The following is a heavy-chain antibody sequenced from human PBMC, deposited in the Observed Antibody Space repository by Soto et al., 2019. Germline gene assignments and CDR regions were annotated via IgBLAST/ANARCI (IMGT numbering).Heavy chain of an antibody. V-gene: IGHV3-30*03. CDR3: ATPLRFDSGYDAGAFDY. Sequence: QVQLVESGGGVVQPGRYLRLSCAASGFTFSRYGMHWVRQAPGKGLEWVAVISYDGSNKYYADSVNGRFTISRDNSKNTLYLQMNSLRAEDTAVYYCATPLRFDSGYDAGAFDYWGQGTLVTVSS. J-gene: IGHJ4*02. CDR1: GFTFSRYG. CDR2: ISYDGSNK. D-gene: IGHD5-12*01.